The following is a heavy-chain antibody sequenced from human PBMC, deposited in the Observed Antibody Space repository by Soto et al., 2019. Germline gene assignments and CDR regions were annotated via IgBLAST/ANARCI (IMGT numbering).Heavy chain of an antibody. Sequence: GGSLRLSCVASGLTVSHNYMAWVRQAPGMGPQWVSVLYAEGTTYYTESVKGRFTISRDTSKNTLFLQMDSLRAEDTAVYYCVRPRPSGENYGMDVWGQGTTVTVSS. V-gene: IGHV3-53*01. CDR1: GLTVSHNY. CDR2: LYAEGTT. D-gene: IGHD1-26*01. J-gene: IGHJ6*02. CDR3: VRPRPSGENYGMDV.